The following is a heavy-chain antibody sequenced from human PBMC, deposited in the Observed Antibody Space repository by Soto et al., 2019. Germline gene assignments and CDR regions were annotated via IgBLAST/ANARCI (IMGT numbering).Heavy chain of an antibody. CDR3: TRDHYDFWSGYFDYYGMDV. Sequence: PGGSLRLSCTASGFTFGDYAMSWFRQAPGKGLEWVGFIRSKAYGGTTEYAASVKGRFTISRDDSKSIAYLQMNSLKTEDTAVYYCTRDHYDFWSGYFDYYGMDVWGQGATVTVSS. CDR2: IRSKAYGGTT. V-gene: IGHV3-49*03. J-gene: IGHJ6*02. CDR1: GFTFGDYA. D-gene: IGHD3-3*01.